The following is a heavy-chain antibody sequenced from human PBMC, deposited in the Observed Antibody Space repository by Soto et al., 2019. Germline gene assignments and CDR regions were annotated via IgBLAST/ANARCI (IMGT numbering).Heavy chain of an antibody. V-gene: IGHV1-18*01. J-gene: IGHJ4*02. CDR3: ARDRPPVDY. CDR2: ISAYNGNT. Sequence: QVQLVQSGAEVKKPGASVKVSCKASGYTFSSYFISWVRQAPGQGLEWMGWISAYNGNTNYAQNLQGRDTMTTDTSTSPAYMELRSPRSDDTAVYYCARDRPPVDYWGQGTLVTVSS. CDR1: GYTFSSYF.